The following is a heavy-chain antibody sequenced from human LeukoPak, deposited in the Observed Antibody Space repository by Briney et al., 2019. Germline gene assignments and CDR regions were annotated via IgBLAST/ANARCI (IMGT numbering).Heavy chain of an antibody. D-gene: IGHD3-22*01. CDR1: GFTFSSYW. Sequence: PGGSLRLSCAASGFTFSSYWMHWVRQAPGKGLVWVSRINSDGSSTSYADSVKGRFTISRDNAKNTLCLQMNSLRAEDTAVYYCARDTWDYYDSSGYDYWGQGTLVTVSS. CDR2: INSDGSST. J-gene: IGHJ4*02. V-gene: IGHV3-74*01. CDR3: ARDTWDYYDSSGYDY.